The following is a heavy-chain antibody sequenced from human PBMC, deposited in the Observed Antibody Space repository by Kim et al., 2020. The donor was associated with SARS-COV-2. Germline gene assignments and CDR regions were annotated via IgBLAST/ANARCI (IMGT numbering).Heavy chain of an antibody. CDR3: AKDPHELPRGYGDY. V-gene: IGHV3-9*01. J-gene: IGHJ4*02. D-gene: IGHD2-15*01. Sequence: ADFGKGRFTISRDNAKNSLYLQMNSLGAEDTALYYCAKDPHELPRGYGDYWGQGTLVTVSS.